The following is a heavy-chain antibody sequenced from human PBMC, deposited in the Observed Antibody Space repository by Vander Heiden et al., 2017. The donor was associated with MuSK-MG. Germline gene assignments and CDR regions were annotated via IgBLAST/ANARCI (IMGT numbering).Heavy chain of an antibody. V-gene: IGHV3-7*01. CDR3: VRDDRGKYLFDY. J-gene: IGHJ4*02. D-gene: IGHD2-2*01. CDR2: INQDGSGK. CDR1: GFTFGGSF. Sequence: EVHLVESGGGLAQPGGSLRLSCSVSGFTFGGSFMTWVRQTRKKGLEWVANINQDGSGKNYVDSVRGRFTISRDNAKSSLYLQMDSLRAEDTAVYFCVRDDRGKYLFDYWGQGTLVTVSS.